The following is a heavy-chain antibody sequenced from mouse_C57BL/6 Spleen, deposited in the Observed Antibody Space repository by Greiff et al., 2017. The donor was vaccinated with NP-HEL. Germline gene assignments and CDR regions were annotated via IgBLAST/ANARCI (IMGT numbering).Heavy chain of an antibody. CDR1: GYTFTDYN. J-gene: IGHJ2*01. CDR2: INPNNGGT. V-gene: IGHV1-22*01. CDR3: AREGLTGTFFDY. D-gene: IGHD4-1*01. Sequence: VQLQQSGPELVKPGASVKMSCKASGYTFTDYNMHWVKQSHGKSLEWIGYINPNNGGTSYNQKFKGKATLTVNKSSSTAYMELRSLTSEDSAVYYCAREGLTGTFFDYWGQGTTLTVSS.